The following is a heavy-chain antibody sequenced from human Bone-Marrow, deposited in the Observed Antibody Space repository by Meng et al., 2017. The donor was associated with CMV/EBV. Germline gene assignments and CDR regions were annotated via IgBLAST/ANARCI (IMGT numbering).Heavy chain of an antibody. D-gene: IGHD1-14*01. J-gene: IGHJ6*02. V-gene: IGHV1-8*01. CDR2: MNPNSGNT. CDR1: GYTFTSYD. CDR3: ARGPPKYYYYYYGMDV. Sequence: ASVKVSCKASGYTFTSYDINWVRQATGQGLEWIGWMNPNSGNTGYAQKFQGRVTMTRNTSISTAYMELSSLRSEDTAVYYCARGPPKYYYYYYGMDVWGQGTTVTVSS.